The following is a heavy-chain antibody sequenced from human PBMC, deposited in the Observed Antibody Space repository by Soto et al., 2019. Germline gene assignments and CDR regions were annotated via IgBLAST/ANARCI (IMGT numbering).Heavy chain of an antibody. V-gene: IGHV3-23*01. CDR2: ISGSGDST. CDR3: AKNDDDIYGTLYCFDN. CDR1: GFTFSNYA. D-gene: IGHD1-1*01. Sequence: GASVKVSCGVSGFTFSNYAMTWVRHSPGKGLEWDSTISGSGDSTHYADSVKGRFTISRDNSKNTLYLQMNSLRADDSAEYYCAKNDDDIYGTLYCFDNWGRGTLVTVSS. J-gene: IGHJ4*02.